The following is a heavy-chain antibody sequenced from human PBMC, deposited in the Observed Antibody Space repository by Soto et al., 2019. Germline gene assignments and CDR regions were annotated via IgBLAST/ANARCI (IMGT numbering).Heavy chain of an antibody. D-gene: IGHD6-13*01. V-gene: IGHV1-18*04. CDR2: ISDYSGNT. CDR3: ASYRAAAGTNWFDP. J-gene: IGHJ5*02. Sequence: ASVKVSCKASGYTFTSYGISWVRQAPVQVLEWMVWISDYSGNTNYAQKLQGRVTMTTDTAKSTAYMEPRSLRSDDTAVYYCASYRAAAGTNWFDPWG. CDR1: GYTFTSYG.